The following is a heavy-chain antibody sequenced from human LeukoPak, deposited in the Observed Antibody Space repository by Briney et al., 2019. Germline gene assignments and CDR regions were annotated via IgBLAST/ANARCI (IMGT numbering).Heavy chain of an antibody. D-gene: IGHD5-12*01. CDR2: IYHSGST. Sequence: SQTLSLTCAVSGGSISSGGYSWSWIRQPPGKGLEWIGYIYHSGSTYYNPSLKSRVTISVDRSKNQFSLKLSSVTAADTAVYYCARESGGYSGYVFDWGQGTLVTVSS. J-gene: IGHJ4*02. CDR1: GGSISSGGYS. CDR3: ARESGGYSGYVFD. V-gene: IGHV4-30-2*01.